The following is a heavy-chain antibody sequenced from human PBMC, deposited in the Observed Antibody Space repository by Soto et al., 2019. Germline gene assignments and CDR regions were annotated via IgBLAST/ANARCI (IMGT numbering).Heavy chain of an antibody. D-gene: IGHD2-21*01. V-gene: IGHV3-30*18. Sequence: QVQLVESGGGVVQPGKSLRLSCAVSGFDFRKFGMHWVRQTPAKGLEGVAVISLDGSNTFYADSVKGRFTVSRDNSRNTVFLEMNSLRPDDTAVYYCAKDRGHMVSFAGGYWGQGTLVIVSS. J-gene: IGHJ4*02. CDR3: AKDRGHMVSFAGGY. CDR2: ISLDGSNT. CDR1: GFDFRKFG.